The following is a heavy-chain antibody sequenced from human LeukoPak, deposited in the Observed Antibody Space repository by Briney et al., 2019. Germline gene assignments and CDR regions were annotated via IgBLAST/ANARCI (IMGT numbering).Heavy chain of an antibody. CDR1: GFTFSNYW. CDR3: ARGMTVAANWFDP. CDR2: IKQDGSEK. J-gene: IGHJ5*02. Sequence: GGSLRLSCAASGFTFSNYWMNWVRQAPGKGLEWVANIKQDGSEKYYVDSVKGRFTISRDNTKNSLFLQMHSLRAEDTAVYYCARGMTVAANWFDPWGQGTLVTVSS. V-gene: IGHV3-7*05. D-gene: IGHD6-19*01.